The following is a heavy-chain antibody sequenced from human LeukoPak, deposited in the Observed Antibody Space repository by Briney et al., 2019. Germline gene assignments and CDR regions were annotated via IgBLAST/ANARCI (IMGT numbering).Heavy chain of an antibody. CDR1: GGTFSSYA. V-gene: IGHV1-69*01. Sequence: GSSVKVSCKASGGTFSSYAISWVRQAPGQGLEWMGGIIPIFGTANYAQKFQGRVTITADESTSTAYMELSSLRSEDTAVYYCASPPIAVAGGHDAFDIWGQGTMVTVSS. D-gene: IGHD6-19*01. CDR2: IIPIFGTA. CDR3: ASPPIAVAGGHDAFDI. J-gene: IGHJ3*02.